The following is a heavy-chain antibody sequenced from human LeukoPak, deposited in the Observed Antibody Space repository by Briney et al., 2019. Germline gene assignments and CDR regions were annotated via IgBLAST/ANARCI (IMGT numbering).Heavy chain of an antibody. CDR3: ARARYCSSTSCYPDY. CDR1: GFTVSSNY. D-gene: IGHD2-2*01. CDR2: IYSGGST. Sequence: GGSLRLSCAASGFTVSSNYMSWVRQAPGKGLEWVSVIYSGGSTYYADSVKGRFTISRDNSKNTLYLQMNSLRAEDTAVYYCARARYCSSTSCYPDYWGQGTLVTVSS. V-gene: IGHV3-53*05. J-gene: IGHJ4*02.